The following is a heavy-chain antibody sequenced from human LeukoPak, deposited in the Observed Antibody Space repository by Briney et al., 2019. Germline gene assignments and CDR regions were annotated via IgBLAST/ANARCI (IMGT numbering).Heavy chain of an antibody. J-gene: IGHJ1*01. CDR2: ISAYNGHT. V-gene: IGHV1-18*01. CDR1: GYTFTNYG. D-gene: IGHD2-15*01. Sequence: ASVKVSCKASGYTFTNYGISWVRQAPGQGLEWLGYISAYNGHTNYAQTLQGRVTMTTDTSTSTAYMELRSLRSDDTAVYYCARDVGYCSHGSCFPAEYFHHWGQGTLVPVSS. CDR3: ARDVGYCSHGSCFPAEYFHH.